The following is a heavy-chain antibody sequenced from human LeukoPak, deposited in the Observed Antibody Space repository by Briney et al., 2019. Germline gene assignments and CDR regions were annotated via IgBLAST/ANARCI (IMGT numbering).Heavy chain of an antibody. CDR3: AGVGGDYYYFDY. J-gene: IGHJ4*02. Sequence: ASVKVSCKASGGTFSSYTISWVRQAPGQGLEWMGRIIPILGIANYAQKFQGRVTITADKPTSTAYMDLSSLRSKDTRVFSCAGVGGDYYYFDYWGQGTLVTVSS. CDR1: GGTFSSYT. D-gene: IGHD3-16*01. CDR2: IIPILGIA. V-gene: IGHV1-69*02.